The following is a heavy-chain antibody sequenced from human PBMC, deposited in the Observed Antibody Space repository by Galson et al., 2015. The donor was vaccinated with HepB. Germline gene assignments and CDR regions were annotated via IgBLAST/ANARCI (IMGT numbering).Heavy chain of an antibody. CDR2: MNPNSGNT. V-gene: IGHV1-8*01. CDR3: ITDPPDSREWFN. J-gene: IGHJ4*02. Sequence: SVKVSCKASGYTFTRYDINWVRQAPGQGLEWMGWMNPNSGNTGYAQKFQGRVTMTRDTSTSTAYMELKSLTSDDTAVYYCITDPPDSREWFNWGRGTLVTVSS. CDR1: GYTFTRYD. D-gene: IGHD3-3*01.